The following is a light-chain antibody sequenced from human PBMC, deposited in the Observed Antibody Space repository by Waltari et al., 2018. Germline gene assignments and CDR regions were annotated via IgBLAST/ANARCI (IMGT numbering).Light chain of an antibody. CDR2: WAS. Sequence: DTVMTQSPDSLAVSLGERATINCKSSQSVLYSSNNKNYLAWYQQKPGQPPKLLIYWASTRESGVPDRFSGSGSGTGFTLTISSLQAEDVAVYYCQQYYSTPPTFGPGTKVDIK. CDR3: QQYYSTPPT. J-gene: IGKJ3*01. V-gene: IGKV4-1*01. CDR1: QSVLYSSNNKNY.